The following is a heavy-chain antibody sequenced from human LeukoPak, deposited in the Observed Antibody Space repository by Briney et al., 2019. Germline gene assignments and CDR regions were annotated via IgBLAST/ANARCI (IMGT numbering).Heavy chain of an antibody. CDR3: ARGRDGSQSPIDY. Sequence: GGSLRLSCAASGFTFSNFWMNWVRQAPGKGLEWVANIKQDGSVKHYVDSVKGRFTISRDNAENSLYLQMISLRAEDTAVYYCARGRDGSQSPIDYWGQGTLVTVSS. V-gene: IGHV3-7*04. CDR2: IKQDGSVK. CDR1: GFTFSNFW. D-gene: IGHD5-24*01. J-gene: IGHJ4*02.